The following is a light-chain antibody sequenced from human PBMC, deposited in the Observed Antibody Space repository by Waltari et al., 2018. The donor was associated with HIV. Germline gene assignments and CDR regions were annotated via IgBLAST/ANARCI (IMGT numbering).Light chain of an antibody. Sequence: SSELTQDPAVSVALGQTVRITCQGDNLRSYSASWYQQKPGQAPVLVMYDKANRPSGIPDRFSGSSSGNTVSLTITGAQAEDEADYYCHSRDSSGNLWVFGGGTMVTVL. CDR3: HSRDSSGNLWV. CDR2: DKA. J-gene: IGLJ3*02. V-gene: IGLV3-19*01. CDR1: NLRSYS.